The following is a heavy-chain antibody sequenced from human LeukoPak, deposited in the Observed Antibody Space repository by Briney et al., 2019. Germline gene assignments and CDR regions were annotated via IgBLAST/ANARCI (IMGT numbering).Heavy chain of an antibody. J-gene: IGHJ4*02. CDR2: ISGSGGGT. Sequence: GGSLRLSCAVSGITLSNYAMSWVRQAPGKGLEWVAGISGSGGGTHYADSVKGRLTISRDNPKNTLYLQMNNLRAGDTAVYFCAKRGVVIRVILVGFHKEAYYFDSWGQGALVTVSS. V-gene: IGHV3-23*01. CDR1: GITLSNYA. D-gene: IGHD3-22*01. CDR3: AKRGVVIRVILVGFHKEAYYFDS.